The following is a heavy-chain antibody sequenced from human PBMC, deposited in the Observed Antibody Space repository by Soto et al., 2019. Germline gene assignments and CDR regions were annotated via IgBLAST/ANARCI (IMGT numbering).Heavy chain of an antibody. J-gene: IGHJ6*02. CDR3: ARSWSGSTSGRVDV. CDR2: ISWDGYSI. CDR1: GFTFDDHV. V-gene: IGHV3-9*01. Sequence: GGSLRLSFVASGFTFDDHVMHWVRQLPGKGLEWVGHISWDGYSIGYGGSVRGRFTISRDNAKNTLYLQMNSLRPEDTALYYCARSWSGSTSGRVDVWGQGTTVTVSS. D-gene: IGHD3-3*01.